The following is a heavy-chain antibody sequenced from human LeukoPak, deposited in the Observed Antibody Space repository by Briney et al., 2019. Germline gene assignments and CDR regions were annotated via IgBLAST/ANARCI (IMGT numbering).Heavy chain of an antibody. J-gene: IGHJ5*02. Sequence: PSETLSLTCAIYGGSFSGYFWNWIRQPPGKGLEWIGEINHSGSTHYNPSLKSRVTISIDTSKNQISLKLTSVTAADTAVYYCARCPESGSYFAWFGPWGQGTLVTVSS. CDR3: ARCPESGSYFAWFGP. D-gene: IGHD3-10*01. CDR1: GGSFSGYF. CDR2: INHSGST. V-gene: IGHV4-34*01.